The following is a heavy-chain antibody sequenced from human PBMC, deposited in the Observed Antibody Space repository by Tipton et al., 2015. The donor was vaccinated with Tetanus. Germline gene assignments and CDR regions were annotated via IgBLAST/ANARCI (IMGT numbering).Heavy chain of an antibody. Sequence: SLRLSCAASGFTFSTYALSWVRQAPGRGLEWVSLIYSGGTGTFYADSVKGRFTISRDNFKNTLYLQMNSLRAEDTAVYYCAKTMIRGGYYFDYWGQGTLVTASS. CDR1: GFTFSTYA. CDR3: AKTMIRGGYYFDY. J-gene: IGHJ4*02. D-gene: IGHD3-10*01. CDR2: IYSGGTGT. V-gene: IGHV3-23*03.